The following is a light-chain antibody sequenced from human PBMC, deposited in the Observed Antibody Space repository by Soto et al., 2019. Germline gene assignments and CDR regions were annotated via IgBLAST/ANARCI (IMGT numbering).Light chain of an antibody. CDR2: EVS. J-gene: IGLJ1*01. CDR1: SSDVGGYNY. Sequence: LTQPPSASGSPGQSVTISCTGTSSDVGGYNYVSWYQQNPGKAPKLMIYEVSKRPSGVPNRFSGSKSGNTASLTVSGLQAEDEADYYCSSYAGSNNYVFGTGTKVTVL. V-gene: IGLV2-8*01. CDR3: SSYAGSNNYV.